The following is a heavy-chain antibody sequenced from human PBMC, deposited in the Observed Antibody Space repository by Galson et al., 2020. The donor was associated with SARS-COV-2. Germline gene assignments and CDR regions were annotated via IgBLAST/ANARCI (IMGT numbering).Heavy chain of an antibody. J-gene: IGHJ4*02. V-gene: IGHV3-74*01. CDR3: ARLEGYSYGYRGFDY. Sequence: GSLRLSCAASGFNFSSYWMHWVRQAPGKGLVWVSRISSDGSTTSYADSVKGRFTISRDNAKKTLYLQMNSLRAEDTAVYYCARLEGYSYGYRGFDYWGQGTLVTVSS. CDR2: ISSDGSTT. D-gene: IGHD5-18*01. CDR1: GFNFSSYW.